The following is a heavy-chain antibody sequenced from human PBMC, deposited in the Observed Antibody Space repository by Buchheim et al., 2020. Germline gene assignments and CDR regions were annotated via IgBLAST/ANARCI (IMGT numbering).Heavy chain of an antibody. V-gene: IGHV1-69*06. D-gene: IGHD4-11*01. CDR2: INLIFGTS. CDR3: AGVNSYINYELLAMDV. Sequence: QVQLVQSGAEVKEPGSSVKVSCKPSGCTFSSYAISWVRQAPGQGLEWMGGINLIFGTSNYAQRFQGRVTMTTDKSTSTAYMELSRLRCEDTAVYCCAGVNSYINYELLAMDVWGQGIT. J-gene: IGHJ6*02. CDR1: GCTFSSYA.